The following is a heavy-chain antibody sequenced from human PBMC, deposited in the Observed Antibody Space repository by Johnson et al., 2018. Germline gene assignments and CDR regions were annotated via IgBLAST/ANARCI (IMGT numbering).Heavy chain of an antibody. CDR2: IYYSGST. Sequence: QVQLQESGPGLVKPSETLSLTCTVSGGSISSYYWSWIRQPPGKGLEWIGYIYYSGSTNYNPSLKSRVTISVDTSKNQFSLKLSSVTAADTAVYYCARGYCSGGSCYPAHGMDVWGQGTTVTVSS. CDR3: ARGYCSGGSCYPAHGMDV. CDR1: GGSISSYY. J-gene: IGHJ6*02. V-gene: IGHV4-59*01. D-gene: IGHD2-15*01.